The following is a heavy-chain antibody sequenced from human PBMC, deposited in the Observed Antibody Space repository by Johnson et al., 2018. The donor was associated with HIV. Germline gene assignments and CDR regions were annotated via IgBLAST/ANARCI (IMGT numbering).Heavy chain of an antibody. Sequence: QVQLVESGGGVVQPGGSLRLSRAASGFTFSSYGMHWVRQAPGKGLAWVALIRYDASKKSYADSVKGRFTISRDNSKNTMDLQMNSLRAEDTAVYYCARARLMTYYYDSRSTRSDAFDIWGQGTMVTVSS. V-gene: IGHV3-30*02. CDR1: GFTFSSYG. D-gene: IGHD3-22*01. CDR2: IRYDASKK. J-gene: IGHJ3*02. CDR3: ARARLMTYYYDSRSTRSDAFDI.